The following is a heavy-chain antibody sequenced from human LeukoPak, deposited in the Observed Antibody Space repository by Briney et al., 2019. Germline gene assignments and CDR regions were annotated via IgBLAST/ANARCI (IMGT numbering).Heavy chain of an antibody. CDR3: AREYSGGHDFWSGYSDY. V-gene: IGHV1-69*13. Sequence: GASVKVSCKASGGTFSSYAISWVRQAPGQGLEWMGGIIPIFGTANYAQKFQGRVTITADESTSTAYMELSSLRSEDTAVYYCAREYSGGHDFWSGYSDYWGQGTLVTVSS. D-gene: IGHD3-3*01. J-gene: IGHJ4*02. CDR1: GGTFSSYA. CDR2: IIPIFGTA.